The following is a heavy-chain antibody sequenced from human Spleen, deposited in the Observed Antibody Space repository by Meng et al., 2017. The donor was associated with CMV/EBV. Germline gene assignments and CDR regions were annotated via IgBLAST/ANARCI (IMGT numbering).Heavy chain of an antibody. CDR2: INPNSGDT. Sequence: QVQVGQSGADLRKPGSSVKVSCKASGDTFTDYYMHWVRQAPGQGLEWMGCINPNSGDTNYAQKFQGRVTMTRDTSISTAYMELSRLRSDDTAVYYCTRDAHLTTVTPNWFDPWGQGTLVTVSS. CDR3: TRDAHLTTVTPNWFDP. D-gene: IGHD4-17*01. CDR1: GDTFTDYY. V-gene: IGHV1-2*02. J-gene: IGHJ5*02.